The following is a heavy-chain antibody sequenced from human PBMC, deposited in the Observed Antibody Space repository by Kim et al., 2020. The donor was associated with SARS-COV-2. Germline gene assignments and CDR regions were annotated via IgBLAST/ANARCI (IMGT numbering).Heavy chain of an antibody. J-gene: IGHJ4*02. Sequence: SFQGHVTISADKSISTAYLQWSSLKASDTAMYYCARHVVGRLVESYYFDYWGQGTLVTVSS. D-gene: IGHD3-9*01. CDR3: ARHVVGRLVESYYFDY. V-gene: IGHV5-10-1*01.